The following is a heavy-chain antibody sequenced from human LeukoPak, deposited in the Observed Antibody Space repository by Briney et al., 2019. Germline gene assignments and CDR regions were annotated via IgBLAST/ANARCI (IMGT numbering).Heavy chain of an antibody. J-gene: IGHJ4*02. CDR1: GYTFTSYG. CDR2: ISAYNGNT. Sequence: GASVKVSCKASGYTFTSYGIGWVRQAPGQGLEWMGWISAYNGNTNYAQKLQGRVTMTTDTSTSTAYMELRSLRSDDTAVYYCARGQTNYFDWLSSYFDYWGQGTLVTVSS. D-gene: IGHD3-9*01. CDR3: ARGQTNYFDWLSSYFDY. V-gene: IGHV1-18*01.